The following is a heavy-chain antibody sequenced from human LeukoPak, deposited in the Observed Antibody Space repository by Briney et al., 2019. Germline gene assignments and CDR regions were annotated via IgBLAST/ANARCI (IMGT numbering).Heavy chain of an antibody. CDR1: GFTFSSYA. CDR2: ISGTGGST. Sequence: GGSLRLSCAVSGFTFSSYAMSWVRQAPGKGLEWASAISGTGGSTYYADSVKGRFTISRDNSKNTLYLQMNSLRAEDTAVYYCAKENYDSSGYTQSDYWGQGTLVTVSS. V-gene: IGHV3-23*01. D-gene: IGHD3-22*01. J-gene: IGHJ4*02. CDR3: AKENYDSSGYTQSDY.